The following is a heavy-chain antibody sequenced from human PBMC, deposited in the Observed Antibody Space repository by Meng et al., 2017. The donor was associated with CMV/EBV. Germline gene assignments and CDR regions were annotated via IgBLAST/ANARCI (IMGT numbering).Heavy chain of an antibody. V-gene: IGHV1-69*10. CDR1: GGTLSSYA. D-gene: IGHD5-18*01. CDR2: IIPILGIA. Sequence: SVKVSCKASGGTLSSYAISWVRQAPGQGLEWMGGIIPILGIANYAQKFQGRVTITADKSTSTAYMELSSLRSEDTAVYYCARGDTATTSNWFDPWGQGTLVTVSS. J-gene: IGHJ5*02. CDR3: ARGDTATTSNWFDP.